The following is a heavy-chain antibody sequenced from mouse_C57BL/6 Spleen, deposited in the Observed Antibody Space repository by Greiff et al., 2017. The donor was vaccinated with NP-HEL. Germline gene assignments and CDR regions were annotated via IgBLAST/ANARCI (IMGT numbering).Heavy chain of an antibody. D-gene: IGHD2-12*01. CDR2: IDPENGDT. J-gene: IGHJ1*03. CDR3: TRSYRWYFDV. CDR1: GFNIKDDY. Sequence: EVQLQQSGAELVRPGASVKLSCSASGFNIKDDYMHWVKQRPEQGLEWIGWIDPENGDTEYASKFQGKATITADTSSNTAYLQLSSLTSEDTAVYYCTRSYRWYFDVWGTGTTVTVSS. V-gene: IGHV14-4*01.